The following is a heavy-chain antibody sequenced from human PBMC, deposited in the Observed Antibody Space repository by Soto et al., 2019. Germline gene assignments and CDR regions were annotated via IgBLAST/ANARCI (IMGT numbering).Heavy chain of an antibody. V-gene: IGHV3-7*01. J-gene: IGHJ5*02. D-gene: IGHD2-2*01. Sequence: PGGSLRLSCAASGFTFSNHWMSWVGQAPGKRLEWVANIKNDESEKSFVDSVKGRFTISRDNAKSSLYLQMNSLTVEDTAVYYCVKGYRTTWFDPWGQGTLVTVSS. CDR1: GFTFSNHW. CDR2: IKNDESEK. CDR3: VKGYRTTWFDP.